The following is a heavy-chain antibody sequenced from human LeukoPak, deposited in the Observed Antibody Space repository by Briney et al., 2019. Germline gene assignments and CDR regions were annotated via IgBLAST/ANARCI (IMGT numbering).Heavy chain of an antibody. J-gene: IGHJ4*02. CDR1: GGSFSGYY. Sequence: SETLSLTCAVYGGSFSGYYWSWIRQPPGKGLEWIGEINHSGSTNYNPSLKSRVTISVDTSKNQFSLKLSSVTAADTAVYYCASGKHKSIAARPLDYWGQGTLVTVSS. CDR3: ASGKHKSIAARPLDY. V-gene: IGHV4-34*01. CDR2: INHSGST. D-gene: IGHD6-6*01.